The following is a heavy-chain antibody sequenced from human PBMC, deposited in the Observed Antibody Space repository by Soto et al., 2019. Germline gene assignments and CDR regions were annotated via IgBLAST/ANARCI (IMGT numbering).Heavy chain of an antibody. V-gene: IGHV4-4*02. Sequence: QVQLQESGPGLVKPSGTLSLTCAVSGGSISSSNWWSWVRQPPGKGLEWIGEIYHSGSTNYNPSLKSRATISVDKSKNQFSLKLSSVTAADTAVYYCASFPGYSSSWYVSGYFDYWGQGTLVTVSS. CDR3: ASFPGYSSSWYVSGYFDY. CDR1: GGSISSSNW. J-gene: IGHJ4*02. D-gene: IGHD6-13*01. CDR2: IYHSGST.